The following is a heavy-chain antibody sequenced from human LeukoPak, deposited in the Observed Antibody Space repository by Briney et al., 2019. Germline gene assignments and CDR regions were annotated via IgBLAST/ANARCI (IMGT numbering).Heavy chain of an antibody. Sequence: GGSLRLSCAASGFTFYTYWMSWVRQAPGKGLEWVANMKQDGSEKYYVDSVKGRFTISRDNAKNSLYLQMNSLRAEDTAVYYCARVQSHGVFDIWGQGTMVTVSS. CDR2: MKQDGSEK. J-gene: IGHJ3*02. D-gene: IGHD4-11*01. CDR1: GFTFYTYW. CDR3: ARVQSHGVFDI. V-gene: IGHV3-7*03.